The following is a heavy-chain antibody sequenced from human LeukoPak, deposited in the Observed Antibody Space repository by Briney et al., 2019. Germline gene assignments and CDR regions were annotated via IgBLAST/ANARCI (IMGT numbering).Heavy chain of an antibody. CDR2: ISGSGGST. Sequence: PGGSLRLSCAASGFTFSSYAMSWVRQAPGEGLEWVSAISGSGGSTYYADSVKGRFTISRDNSKNTLYLQMNSLRAEDTAVYYCAKGVGSDSGRPENWFDPWGQGTLVTVSS. J-gene: IGHJ5*02. D-gene: IGHD1-26*01. V-gene: IGHV3-23*01. CDR3: AKGVGSDSGRPENWFDP. CDR1: GFTFSSYA.